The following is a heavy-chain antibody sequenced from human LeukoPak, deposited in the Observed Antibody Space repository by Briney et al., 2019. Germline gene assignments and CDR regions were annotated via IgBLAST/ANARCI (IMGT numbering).Heavy chain of an antibody. CDR2: IYHSGST. V-gene: IGHV4-30-2*01. CDR3: ARQKSSGVRRNYYFDY. Sequence: PSQTLSLTCAVSGGSISSGGYSWSWIRQPPGKGLEWIGYIYHSGSTYYNPSLKSRVTISVDRSKNQFSLKLSSVTAADTAVYYCARQKSSGVRRNYYFDYWGQGTLVTVSP. D-gene: IGHD3-10*01. CDR1: GGSISSGGYS. J-gene: IGHJ4*02.